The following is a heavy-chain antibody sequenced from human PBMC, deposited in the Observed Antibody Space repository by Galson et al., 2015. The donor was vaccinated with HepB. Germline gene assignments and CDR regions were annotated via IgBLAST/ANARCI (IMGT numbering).Heavy chain of an antibody. J-gene: IGHJ6*02. CDR3: ARLYYDSSGYYYGGMDV. D-gene: IGHD3-22*01. Sequence: SVKVSCKASGYTFTSYYMHWVRQAPGQGLEWMGIINPSGGSTSYAQKLQGRVTMTRDTSTSTVYMELSSLRSEDTAVYYCARLYYDSSGYYYGGMDVWGQGTTVTVSS. V-gene: IGHV1-46*04. CDR2: INPSGGST. CDR1: GYTFTSYY.